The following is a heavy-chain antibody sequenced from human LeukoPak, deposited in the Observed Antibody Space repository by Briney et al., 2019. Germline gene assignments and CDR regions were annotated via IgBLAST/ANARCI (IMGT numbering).Heavy chain of an antibody. D-gene: IGHD2-15*01. V-gene: IGHV2-26*01. J-gene: IGHJ6*03. CDR1: GFSLSNARMG. CDR2: IFSNDEK. CDR3: ARSYCSGGSCYSYYYYYMDV. Sequence: SGPTLVNPTETLTLTCTGSGFSLSNARMGVSWIRQPPGKALEWLAHIFSNDEKSYSTSLKSRLTISKDTSKSQVVLTMTNMDPVDTATYYCARSYCSGGSCYSYYYYYMDVWGKGTTVTVSS.